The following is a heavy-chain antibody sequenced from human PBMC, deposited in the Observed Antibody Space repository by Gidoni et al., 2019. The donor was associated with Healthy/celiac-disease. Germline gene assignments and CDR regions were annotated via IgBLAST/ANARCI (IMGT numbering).Heavy chain of an antibody. CDR3: ARGGHIVSGSYNYGMDV. D-gene: IGHD1-26*01. CDR1: GFTFSSYW. Sequence: EVQLVESGGGLVQPGGSLRLSCAASGFTFSSYWMSWVRQAPGKGLEWVANIKQDGSEKYYVDSVKGRFTIYRDNAKNSLYLQMNSLRAEDTAVYYCARGGHIVSGSYNYGMDVWGQGTTVTVSS. CDR2: IKQDGSEK. J-gene: IGHJ6*02. V-gene: IGHV3-7*01.